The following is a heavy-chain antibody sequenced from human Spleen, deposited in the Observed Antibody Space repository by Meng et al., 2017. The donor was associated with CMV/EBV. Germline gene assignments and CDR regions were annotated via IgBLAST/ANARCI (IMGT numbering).Heavy chain of an antibody. CDR3: VKTDGYSSGWMNRACAFDS. Sequence: GESLKISCAASGFTFSSYTMNWVRQAPGKGLEWVSSISSGSFSIYYADSVKGRFTISRDNAKNSLYLQMNSLRAEDMAVYYCVKTDGYSSGWMNRACAFDSWGQGTMVTVSS. V-gene: IGHV3-21*01. CDR2: ISSGSFSI. J-gene: IGHJ3*02. CDR1: GFTFSSYT. D-gene: IGHD6-19*01.